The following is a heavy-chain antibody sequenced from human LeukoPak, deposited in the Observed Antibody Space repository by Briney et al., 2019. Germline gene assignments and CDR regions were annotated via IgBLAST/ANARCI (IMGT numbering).Heavy chain of an antibody. Sequence: PGGSMRLSCAVYGFTFSDYYMSWIRQAPGKGLEWVSYISSSGSTIYYAGSVKGRFTISRDNAKNSLYLQMNSPRAEDTAVYYWARDRGAIDYWGQGTLVTVSS. CDR1: GFTFSDYY. J-gene: IGHJ4*02. CDR2: ISSSGSTI. CDR3: ARDRGAIDY. V-gene: IGHV3-11*01. D-gene: IGHD3-10*01.